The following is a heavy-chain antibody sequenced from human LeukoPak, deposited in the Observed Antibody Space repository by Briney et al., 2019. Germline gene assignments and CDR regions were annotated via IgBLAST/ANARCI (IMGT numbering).Heavy chain of an antibody. CDR2: IYTSGST. V-gene: IGHV4-4*07. D-gene: IGHD2-2*01. CDR1: GGSIISYC. CDR3: ATSDIVVVPAATGGYYYYYIDV. Sequence: SETLSLTCTVSGGSIISYCWSWIRQPAGEGRGLIGRIYTSGSTNYNPSLKRRVTMSVATPKNQVSLTMGSVTAADTAEYYCATSDIVVVPAATGGYYYYYIDVWGKGTTVTVSS. J-gene: IGHJ6*03.